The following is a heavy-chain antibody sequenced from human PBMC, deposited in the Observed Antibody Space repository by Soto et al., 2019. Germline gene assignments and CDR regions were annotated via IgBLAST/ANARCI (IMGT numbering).Heavy chain of an antibody. CDR1: GFTFSTYG. V-gene: IGHV3-23*01. CDR3: ARLTQVAGTSCQRPFDY. CDR2: IRSDGSTT. J-gene: IGHJ4*02. Sequence: EGQLLESGGGLVPPGGSLRLSCAASGFTFSTYGMSWVRQAPGKGLEWVSSIRSDGSTTHYTDSVKGRFTISRDNFRNTLYLQMTSLRADDTAVYYCARLTQVAGTSCQRPFDYWGQGTLVTVSS.